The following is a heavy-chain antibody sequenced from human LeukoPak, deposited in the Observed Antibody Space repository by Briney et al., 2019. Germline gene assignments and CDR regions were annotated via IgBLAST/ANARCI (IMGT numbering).Heavy chain of an antibody. CDR3: ARGAITTTSTFDY. J-gene: IGHJ4*02. D-gene: IGHD1-1*01. CDR2: IYYSGST. Sequence: SETLSLTCTASGGSISSYYCSWIRQPPGKGLEWIGYIYYSGSTNYNPSLKSRVTLSVDTSKNQFSLKLSSVTAGDTAVYYCARGAITTTSTFDYWGQGTLVTVSS. V-gene: IGHV4-59*13. CDR1: GGSISSYY.